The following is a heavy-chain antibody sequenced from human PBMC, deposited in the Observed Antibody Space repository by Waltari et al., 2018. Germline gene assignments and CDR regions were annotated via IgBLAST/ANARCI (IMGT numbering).Heavy chain of an antibody. CDR2: ISSDCIST. CDR3: SIVATKTYSSPVLGILYYYGMVV. D-gene: IGHD6-19*01. J-gene: IGHJ6*02. V-gene: IGHV3-74*01. CDR1: GFTFSRYW. Sequence: EEQLVESGGGLAQPGESLRLSCAASGFTFSRYWMDWVRQAPGKGLVLVARISSDCISTTFADVVKVRFTISIDNANNSLYLQMNRLRAVYTSVFYCSIVATKTYSSPVLGILYYYGMVVFGQVSTVTVSS.